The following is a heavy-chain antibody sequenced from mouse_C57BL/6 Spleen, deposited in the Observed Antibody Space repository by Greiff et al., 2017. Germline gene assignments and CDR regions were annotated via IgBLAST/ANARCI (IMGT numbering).Heavy chain of an antibody. Sequence: QVQLQQSGPELVKPGASVKISCKASGYAFSSSWMNWVKQRPGKGLEWIGRIYPGDGDTNYNGKLKGKATLTADKASSTAYMQLSSLTSEDSAVYFCARRGDYYGSSGDWYFDVWGTGTTVTVSS. CDR1: GYAFSSSW. D-gene: IGHD1-1*01. J-gene: IGHJ1*03. CDR3: ARRGDYYGSSGDWYFDV. CDR2: IYPGDGDT. V-gene: IGHV1-82*01.